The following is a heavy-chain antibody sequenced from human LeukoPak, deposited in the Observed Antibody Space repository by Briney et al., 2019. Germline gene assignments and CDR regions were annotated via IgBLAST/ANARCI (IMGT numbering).Heavy chain of an antibody. D-gene: IGHD5-18*01. J-gene: IGHJ5*02. V-gene: IGHV4-34*01. CDR1: GGSFSGYY. CDR2: INHSGST. CDR3: APRGDIEHSYGYGKWFDP. Sequence: PSETLSLTCAVYGGSFSGYYWSWIRQPPGKGLEWIGEINHSGSTNYNASLKSRVTVSVGSSKNQFSLRLSSVTAADTAVYYCAPRGDIEHSYGYGKWFDPWGQGTRVTVSS.